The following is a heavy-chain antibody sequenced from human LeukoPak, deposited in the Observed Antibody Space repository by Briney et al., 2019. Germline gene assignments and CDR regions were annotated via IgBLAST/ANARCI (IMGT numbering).Heavy chain of an antibody. CDR2: IIPIFGTA. D-gene: IGHD5-24*01. Sequence: GASVKVSCKASGGTFSSYAISWARQAPGQGLEWMGGIIPIFGTANYAQKFQGRVTITADESTSTAYMELSSLRSEDTAVYYCARDLELQLFRYWGQGTLVTVSS. J-gene: IGHJ4*02. V-gene: IGHV1-69*13. CDR1: GGTFSSYA. CDR3: ARDLELQLFRY.